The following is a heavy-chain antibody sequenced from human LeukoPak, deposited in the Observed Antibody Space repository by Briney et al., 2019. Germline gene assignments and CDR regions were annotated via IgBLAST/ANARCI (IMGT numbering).Heavy chain of an antibody. V-gene: IGHV3-7*01. Sequence: GGSLRLSCAASGFSFSVYWMTWVRQARGKGLEWVANIKQDGSEKYYVDSVKGRFTISRDNARNSLSLQMNSLRAEDTAVYYCAKDSGHHSALDSWGQGALVTVSS. J-gene: IGHJ4*02. CDR2: IKQDGSEK. CDR1: GFSFSVYW. CDR3: AKDSGHHSALDS. D-gene: IGHD5-12*01.